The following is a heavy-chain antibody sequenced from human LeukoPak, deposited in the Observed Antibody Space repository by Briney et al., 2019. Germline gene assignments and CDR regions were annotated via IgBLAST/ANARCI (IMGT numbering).Heavy chain of an antibody. D-gene: IGHD3-22*01. V-gene: IGHV3-23*01. Sequence: PGGSLRLSCAASGFTFSSYAMSWVRQAPGKGLEWVSAISGSGGSTYYADSAKGRFTISRDNSKNTLYLQMNSLRAEDTAVYYCANIYYNYFDYWGQGTLVTVSS. CDR1: GFTFSSYA. CDR3: ANIYYNYFDY. J-gene: IGHJ4*02. CDR2: ISGSGGST.